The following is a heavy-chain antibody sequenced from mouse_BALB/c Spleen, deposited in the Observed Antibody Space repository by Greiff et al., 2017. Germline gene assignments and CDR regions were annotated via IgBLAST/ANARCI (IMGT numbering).Heavy chain of an antibody. Sequence: VQLKESGPGLVQPSQSLSITCTVSGFSLTSYGVHWVRQSPGKGLEWLGMIWGDGSTDYNSALKSRLSISKDNSKSQVFLKMNSLQTDDTARYYCARDGNYAMDYWGQGTSVTVSS. V-gene: IGHV2-6-7*01. CDR2: IWGDGST. D-gene: IGHD1-1*02. CDR3: ARDGNYAMDY. J-gene: IGHJ4*01. CDR1: GFSLTSYG.